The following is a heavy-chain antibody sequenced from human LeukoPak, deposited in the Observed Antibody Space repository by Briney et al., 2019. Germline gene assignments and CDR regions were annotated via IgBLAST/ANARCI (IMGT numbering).Heavy chain of an antibody. CDR2: IYYSGST. CDR3: ARDRGTRIDY. J-gene: IGHJ4*02. Sequence: PSETLSLTCTVSGGSISSYYWSWIRQPPGKGLEWIGYIYYSGSTNYNPSLKSRVTISVDTSKNQFSLKLSSVTAADTAVYYCARDRGTRIDYWGQGTLVTVSS. D-gene: IGHD3-16*01. CDR1: GGSISSYY. V-gene: IGHV4-59*01.